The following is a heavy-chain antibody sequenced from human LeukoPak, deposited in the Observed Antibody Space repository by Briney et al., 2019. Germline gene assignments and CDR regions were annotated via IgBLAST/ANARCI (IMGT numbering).Heavy chain of an antibody. V-gene: IGHV4-59*12. D-gene: IGHD4-17*01. Sequence: SETLSLTCAVYGGSFSGYYWSWIRQPPGKGLEWIGYIYYSGSTNYNPSLKSRVTISVDTSKNQFSLKLSSVTAADTAVYYCAREGYGTLDAFDIWGQGTMVTVSS. J-gene: IGHJ3*02. CDR1: GGSFSGYY. CDR2: IYYSGST. CDR3: AREGYGTLDAFDI.